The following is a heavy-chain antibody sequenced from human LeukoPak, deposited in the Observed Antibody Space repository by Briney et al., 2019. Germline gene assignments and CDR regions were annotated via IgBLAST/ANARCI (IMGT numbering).Heavy chain of an antibody. V-gene: IGHV3-7*01. J-gene: IGHJ4*02. D-gene: IGHD6-13*01. CDR3: AGARGIAAAGTGISYFDY. CDR2: IKQDGSEK. Sequence: GGSLRLSCAASGFTFSSYWMSWVRQAPGKGLEWVANIKQDGSEKYYVDSVKGRFTISRDNAKNSLYLQMNSLRAEDTAVYYCAGARGIAAAGTGISYFDYWGQGTLVTVSS. CDR1: GFTFSSYW.